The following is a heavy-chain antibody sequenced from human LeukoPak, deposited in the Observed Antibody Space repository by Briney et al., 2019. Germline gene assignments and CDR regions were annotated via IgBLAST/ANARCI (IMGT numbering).Heavy chain of an antibody. Sequence: GGSLRLSCAASGFSFRTYWMTWVRQAPGKGLEWLANIKQDGSERNYVDSVKGRFTISRDNAKNSLYLQMNSLRAEDTALYYCARGRLVDRAAGVWGKGTTVTVSS. V-gene: IGHV3-7*03. D-gene: IGHD6-19*01. CDR1: GFSFRTYW. CDR3: ARGRLVDRAAGV. CDR2: IKQDGSER. J-gene: IGHJ6*04.